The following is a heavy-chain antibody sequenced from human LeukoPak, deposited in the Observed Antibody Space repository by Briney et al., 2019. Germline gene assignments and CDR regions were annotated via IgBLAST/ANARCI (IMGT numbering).Heavy chain of an antibody. Sequence: SETLSLTCAVYGGSFSGYYWSWIRQPPGKGLEWIGEINHSGSTNYNPSLKSRVTISVDTSKNQFSLKLSSVTAADTAVYYCARARKVGARFDYWGQGTLVTVSS. CDR1: GGSFSGYY. J-gene: IGHJ4*02. D-gene: IGHD1-26*01. CDR3: ARARKVGARFDY. CDR2: INHSGST. V-gene: IGHV4-34*01.